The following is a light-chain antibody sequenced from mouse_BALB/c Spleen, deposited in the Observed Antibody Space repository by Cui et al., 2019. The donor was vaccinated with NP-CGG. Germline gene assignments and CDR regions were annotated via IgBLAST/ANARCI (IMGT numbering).Light chain of an antibody. CDR1: TGAVTTSNY. V-gene: IGLV1*01. CDR3: ALWYSNHWV. CDR2: GTN. Sequence: QAVVTQESALTTSPGETVTLTCRSNTGAVTTSNYANRVQEKPDHLFTGLIGGTNNRAPGVPARFSGSLSGDKAALTITGAQTEDEAIYFCALWYSNHWVFGGGTKLTVL. J-gene: IGLJ1*01.